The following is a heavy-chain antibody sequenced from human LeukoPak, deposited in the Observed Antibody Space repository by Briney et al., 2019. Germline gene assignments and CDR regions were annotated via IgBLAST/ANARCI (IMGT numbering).Heavy chain of an antibody. CDR1: GRTFSSYA. CDR2: IIPLFGTP. D-gene: IGHD2-15*01. CDR3: ASESLRCSGGSCYEMDV. V-gene: IGHV1-69*05. J-gene: IGHJ6*04. Sequence: SVKVSCKASGRTFSSYAISWVRQAPGQGLEWMRGIIPLFGTPDYAQKFQGRVKMTTDKSTSTAYMELSSLRSEDTAVYYCASESLRCSGGSCYEMDVWAKGNTVTVSS.